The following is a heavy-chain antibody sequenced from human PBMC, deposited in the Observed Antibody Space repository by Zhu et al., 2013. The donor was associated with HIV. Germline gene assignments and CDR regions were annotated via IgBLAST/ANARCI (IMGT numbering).Heavy chain of an antibody. D-gene: IGHD1-26*01. V-gene: IGHV4-34*01. CDR1: GGSFSGYY. J-gene: IGHJ4*02. CDR3: ASIDGAEKVAPPKY. CDR2: INHSGST. Sequence: QVQLQQWGAGLLKPSETLSLTCAVYGGSFSGYYWSWIRQPPGKGLEWIGEINHSGSTNYNPSLKSRVTISVDTSKNQFSLKLSSVTAADTAVYYCASIDGAEKVAPPKYWGQGTLVTVSS.